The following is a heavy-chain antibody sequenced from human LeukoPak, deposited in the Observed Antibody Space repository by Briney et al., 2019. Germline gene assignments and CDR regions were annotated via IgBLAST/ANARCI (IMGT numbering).Heavy chain of an antibody. V-gene: IGHV4-39*07. CDR3: ARVSRGYDFWSGYYYYYYYMDV. J-gene: IGHJ6*03. Sequence: PSETLSLTCTVSGGSISSSSYYWGWIRQPPGKGLEWIGSIYYSGSTYYNPSLKSRVTISVDTSKNQFSLKLSSVTAADTAVYYCARVSRGYDFWSGYYYYYYYMDVWGKGTTVTVSS. CDR2: IYYSGST. CDR1: GGSISSSSYY. D-gene: IGHD3-3*01.